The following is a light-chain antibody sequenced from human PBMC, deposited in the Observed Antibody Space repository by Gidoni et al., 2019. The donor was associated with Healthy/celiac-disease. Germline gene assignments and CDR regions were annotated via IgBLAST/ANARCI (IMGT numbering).Light chain of an antibody. V-gene: IGLV6-57*03. CDR2: EDN. CDR3: QSYDSSNPVV. J-gene: IGLJ2*01. CDR1: SGSLASNY. Sequence: NFMLTQPHSLSESPGNTVTISCTRSSGSLASNYVQWYQQLPGSAPTTVIYEDNQRPSGVPDRFSGSIDSSSNSASLTSSGLKTEDEADYYCQSYDSSNPVVFGGGTKLTVL.